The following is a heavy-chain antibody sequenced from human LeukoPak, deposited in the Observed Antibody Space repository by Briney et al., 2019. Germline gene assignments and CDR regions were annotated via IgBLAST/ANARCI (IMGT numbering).Heavy chain of an antibody. J-gene: IGHJ4*02. V-gene: IGHV3-30*18. CDR2: ISHDGSSK. Sequence: GGSLRLSCAASGFTFSSYGMHWVRQAPGKGLEWVAGISHDGSSKYYADSVKGRFTISRDNSKNTLYLQMNSLRAEDTAVYYCAKDTVVTLGYYFDYWGQGTLVTVSS. CDR3: AKDTVVTLGYYFDY. CDR1: GFTFSSYG. D-gene: IGHD4-23*01.